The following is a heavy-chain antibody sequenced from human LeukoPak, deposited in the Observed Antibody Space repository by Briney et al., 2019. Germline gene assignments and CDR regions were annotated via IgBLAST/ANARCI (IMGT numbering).Heavy chain of an antibody. J-gene: IGHJ4*02. CDR3: ARSMSGYYSPYYFDY. CDR1: GGSISSYY. D-gene: IGHD5-12*01. V-gene: IGHV4-59*01. Sequence: SETLSLTCTVSGGSISSYYWSWIRQPPGKGLEWIGYIYYSGSTNYNPSLKSRVTISVDTSRNQFSLKLSSVTAADTAVYYCARSMSGYYSPYYFDYWGQGTLVTVSS. CDR2: IYYSGST.